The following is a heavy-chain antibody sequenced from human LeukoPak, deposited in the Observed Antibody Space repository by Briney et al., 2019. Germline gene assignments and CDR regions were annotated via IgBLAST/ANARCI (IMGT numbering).Heavy chain of an antibody. Sequence: SQTLSLTCTVSGGSISSGGYYWSWIRQHPGQGLEWIGYIYYSGSTYYNPSLKSRVTISVDTSKNQFSLKLSSVTAADTAVYYCARDWEGGSSSWSPGIFDYWGQGTLVTVSS. V-gene: IGHV4-31*03. J-gene: IGHJ4*02. CDR3: ARDWEGGSSSWSPGIFDY. D-gene: IGHD6-13*01. CDR2: IYYSGST. CDR1: GGSISSGGYY.